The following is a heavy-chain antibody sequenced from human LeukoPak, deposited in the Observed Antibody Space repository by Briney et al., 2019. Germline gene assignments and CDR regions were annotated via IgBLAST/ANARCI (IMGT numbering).Heavy chain of an antibody. V-gene: IGHV1-24*01. Sequence: ASVKVSCKVSGYTLTELSMHWVRQAPGKGLEWMGGFDPEDGETIYAQKFQGRVTMTEDTSTDTAYMELSSLRSEDTAVHYCATLYDWNDVFDYWGQGTLVTVSS. D-gene: IGHD1-1*01. CDR1: GYTLTELS. CDR3: ATLYDWNDVFDY. J-gene: IGHJ4*02. CDR2: FDPEDGET.